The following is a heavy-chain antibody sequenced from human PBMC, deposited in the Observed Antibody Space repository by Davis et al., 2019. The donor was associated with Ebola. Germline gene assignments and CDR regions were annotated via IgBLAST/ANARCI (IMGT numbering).Heavy chain of an antibody. J-gene: IGHJ5*02. Sequence: ASVKVSCKASGYTFTSYYMHWVRQAPGQGPEWMGRINPNSGGTNYAQKFQGRVTMTRDTSIRTAYMELSRLRSDDTAVYYCARVSGVPVYCSGGSCYNWLDPWGQGTLVTVSS. CDR3: ARVSGVPVYCSGGSCYNWLDP. D-gene: IGHD2-15*01. CDR2: INPNSGGT. V-gene: IGHV1-2*06. CDR1: GYTFTSYY.